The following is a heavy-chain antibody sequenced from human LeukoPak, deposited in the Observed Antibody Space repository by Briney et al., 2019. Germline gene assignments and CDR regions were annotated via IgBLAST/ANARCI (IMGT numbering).Heavy chain of an antibody. J-gene: IGHJ6*02. CDR1: GFTVSSNY. V-gene: IGHV3-66*01. CDR2: IYSGGST. D-gene: IGHD6-13*01. CDR3: ARDRRSSSWDYYYYGMDV. Sequence: GGSLRLSCAAPGFTVSSNYMSWVRQAPGKGLEWVSVIYSGGSTYYADSVKGRFTISRDNSKNTLYLQMNSLRAEDAAVYYCARDRRSSSWDYYYYGMDVWGQGTTVTVSS.